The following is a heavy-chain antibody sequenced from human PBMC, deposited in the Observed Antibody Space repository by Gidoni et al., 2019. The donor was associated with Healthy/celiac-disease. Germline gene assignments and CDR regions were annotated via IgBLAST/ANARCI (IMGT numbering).Heavy chain of an antibody. J-gene: IGHJ1*01. V-gene: IGHV3-30*02. CDR1: GFSFSSIG. CDR3: AKIGPTIFGVVIYRAEYFQH. CDR2: IRYDGSNK. D-gene: IGHD3-3*01. Sequence: QVQLVQSGGDVVQPGGSLRLSSAASGFSFSSIGMHWVRQAPGKGLEWVAFIRYDGSNKYYADSVKGRFTISRDNSKNTLYLQMNSLRAEDTAVYYCAKIGPTIFGVVIYRAEYFQHWGQGTLVTVSS.